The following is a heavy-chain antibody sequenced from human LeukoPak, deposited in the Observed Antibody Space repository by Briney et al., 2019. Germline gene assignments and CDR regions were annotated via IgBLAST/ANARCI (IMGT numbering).Heavy chain of an antibody. J-gene: IGHJ4*02. CDR1: GFTFSSYA. D-gene: IGHD2-2*01. V-gene: IGHV3-23*01. CDR2: IDTSGGHT. Sequence: PGGSLRLSCAASGFTFSSYAMSWVRQAPGKGLKWVSAIDTSGGHTYYADSVKGRFAISRDNSENTLYLQMNSLRAEDTAVYYCAKESCSSRCNFDYWGQGTLVTDSS. CDR3: AKESCSSRCNFDY.